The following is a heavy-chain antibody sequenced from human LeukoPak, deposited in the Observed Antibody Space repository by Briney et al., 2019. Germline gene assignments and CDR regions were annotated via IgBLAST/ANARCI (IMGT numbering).Heavy chain of an antibody. V-gene: IGHV1-8*01. CDR3: ARRSFDWLLSGWFDP. CDR2: VNPNSGNT. CDR1: GFTFTSYD. J-gene: IGHJ5*02. D-gene: IGHD3-9*01. Sequence: ASVKVTCKVSGFTFTSYDINWVRQATGQGLEWMGWVNPNSGNTGYAQKFQGRVTMTRNTSISTAYMELSSLRSEDTAVYYCARRSFDWLLSGWFDPWGQGTLVTASS.